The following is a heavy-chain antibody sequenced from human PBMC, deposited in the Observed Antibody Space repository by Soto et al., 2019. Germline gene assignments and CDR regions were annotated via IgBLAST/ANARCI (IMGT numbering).Heavy chain of an antibody. J-gene: IGHJ5*02. Sequence: ASVKVSCKASGYTFTSYAMHWVRQAPGQRLEWMGWINAGNGNTKYSQKFQGRVTITRDTSASTAYMELSSLRAEDTAVYYCARDPTVTTLGGSVWFGPWGQGNLVTVSS. CDR3: ARDPTVTTLGGSVWFGP. CDR2: INAGNGNT. V-gene: IGHV1-3*01. D-gene: IGHD4-4*01. CDR1: GYTFTSYA.